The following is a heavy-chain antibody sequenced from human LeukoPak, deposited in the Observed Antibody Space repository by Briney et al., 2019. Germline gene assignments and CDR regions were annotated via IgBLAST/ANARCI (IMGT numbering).Heavy chain of an antibody. D-gene: IGHD6-13*01. CDR3: ARGLFGDRYSSSWYRY. J-gene: IGHJ4*02. V-gene: IGHV1-8*03. CDR2: MNPNSGNT. Sequence: ASVKVSCKASVYTFTSYDINWVRQATGQGLEWMGWMNPNSGNTGYAQKFQGRVTITRNTSISTAYMELSSLRSEDTAVYYCARGLFGDRYSSSWYRYWGQGTLVTVSS. CDR1: VYTFTSYD.